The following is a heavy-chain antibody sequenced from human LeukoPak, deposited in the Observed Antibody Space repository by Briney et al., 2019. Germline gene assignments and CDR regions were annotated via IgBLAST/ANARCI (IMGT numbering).Heavy chain of an antibody. CDR1: GFTSSSYW. D-gene: IGHD3-10*01. CDR3: VRGRGSYGWFDP. J-gene: IGHJ5*02. V-gene: IGHV3-74*01. Sequence: GGSLRLSCAASGFTSSSYWMHWVRQVPGKGLVWVSRISGDGTARNYADSVKGRFTISRDDAKNTVDLQMNSLRGEDTAVYYCVRGRGSYGWFDPWGQGTLGTVSS. CDR2: ISGDGTAR.